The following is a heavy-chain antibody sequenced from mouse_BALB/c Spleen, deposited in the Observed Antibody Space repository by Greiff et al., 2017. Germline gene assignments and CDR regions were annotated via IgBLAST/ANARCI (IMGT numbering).Heavy chain of an antibody. Sequence: EVKLQESGPGLVKPSQSLSLTCTVTGYSITSDYAWTWIRQFPGTKLEWMGYISYSGSTSYNPSLKSLISITRDTSKNQFFLQLNSVTTEDTATYYCASQNGYYRAWFAYWGQGTLVTVSA. V-gene: IGHV3-2*02. J-gene: IGHJ3*01. CDR1: GYSITSDYA. CDR2: ISYSGST. CDR3: ASQNGYYRAWFAY. D-gene: IGHD2-3*01.